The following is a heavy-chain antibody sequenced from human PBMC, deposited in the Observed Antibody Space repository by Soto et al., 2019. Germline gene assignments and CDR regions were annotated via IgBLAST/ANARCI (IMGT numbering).Heavy chain of an antibody. J-gene: IGHJ4*02. V-gene: IGHV3-21*01. Sequence: GGSLRLSCAASGFTFSSYSMNWVRQAPGKGLEWVSSISSSSSYIYYADSVKGRFTISRDNAKNSLYLQMNSLGAEDTAVYYCAIVDTAMVFDYWGQGTLVTVSS. CDR2: ISSSSSYI. D-gene: IGHD5-18*01. CDR3: AIVDTAMVFDY. CDR1: GFTFSSYS.